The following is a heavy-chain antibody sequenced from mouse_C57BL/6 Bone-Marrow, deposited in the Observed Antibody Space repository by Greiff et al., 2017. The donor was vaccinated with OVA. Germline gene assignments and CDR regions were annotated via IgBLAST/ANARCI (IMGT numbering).Heavy chain of an antibody. CDR3: SKHTGLPFYDAMDY. D-gene: IGHD2-2*01. Sequence: VNVVESGPGLVAPSQSLSITCTVSGFSLTSYGVDWVRQPPGKGLEWLGVIWGGGSTNYNSALMSRMSISKDNSKSQVFIKMNSLQTDDTAMYYWSKHTGLPFYDAMDYWGQGTSVTVSS. V-gene: IGHV2-9*01. J-gene: IGHJ4*01. CDR2: IWGGGST. CDR1: GFSLTSYG.